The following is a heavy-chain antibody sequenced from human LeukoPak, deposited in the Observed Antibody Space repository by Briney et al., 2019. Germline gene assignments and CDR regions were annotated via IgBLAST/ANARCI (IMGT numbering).Heavy chain of an antibody. J-gene: IGHJ4*02. CDR2: IYHSGST. CDR1: GGSISSSNW. CDR3: AKMGSSSTYFDY. D-gene: IGHD6-13*01. Sequence: PSGTLSLTCAVSGGSISSSNWWSCLRQPPGKGVEWIGEIYHSGSTNYNPSLKSRVTISVDKSKNQFSLKLNSVTAADTAVYYCAKMGSSSTYFDYWGPGTLVTVSS. V-gene: IGHV4-4*02.